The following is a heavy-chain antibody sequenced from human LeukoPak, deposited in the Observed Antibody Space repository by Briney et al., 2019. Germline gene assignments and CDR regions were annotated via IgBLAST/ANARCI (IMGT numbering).Heavy chain of an antibody. D-gene: IGHD2-15*01. CDR1: GGSFSGYY. CDR3: AKYRQYCSGGTCYVLESAFFDY. V-gene: IGHV3-23*01. CDR2: ISGSGGST. J-gene: IGHJ4*02. Sequence: ETLSLTCAVYGGSFSGYYWSWVRQAPGKGLEWVSTISGSGGSTYYADSVKGRFTISRDNSKNTLYLQMNSLRAEDTAVYCCAKYRQYCSGGTCYVLESAFFDYWGQGTLVTVSS.